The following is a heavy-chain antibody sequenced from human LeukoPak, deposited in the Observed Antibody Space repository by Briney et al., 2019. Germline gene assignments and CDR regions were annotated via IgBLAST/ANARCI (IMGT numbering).Heavy chain of an antibody. D-gene: IGHD3-3*01. CDR2: ISSSSSYI. CDR3: ARGILDDFWSGYYLSHPYYFDY. CDR1: GFTFSSYS. V-gene: IGHV3-21*01. Sequence: GGSLRLSCAASGFTFSSYSMNWVRQAPGKGLEWVSSISSSSSYIYYADSVKGRFTISRDNAKNSLYLQMNSLRAGDTAVYYCARGILDDFWSGYYLSHPYYFDYWGQGTLVTVSS. J-gene: IGHJ4*02.